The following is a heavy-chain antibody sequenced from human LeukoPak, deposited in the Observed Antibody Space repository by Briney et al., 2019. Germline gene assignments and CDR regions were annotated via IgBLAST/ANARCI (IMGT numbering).Heavy chain of an antibody. V-gene: IGHV4-59*13. Sequence: PSETLSLTCTVSGGSMSSYYWSWIRQSPGKGLEWIGYIYHSGSTNNNPSLKSRVSMSVDTSKNQFSPTLSSVTAADTAVYYCARCGGSYYGLYFLDYRGQGTLVTVSS. CDR1: GGSMSSYY. D-gene: IGHD1-26*01. CDR3: ARCGGSYYGLYFLDY. J-gene: IGHJ4*02. CDR2: IYHSGST.